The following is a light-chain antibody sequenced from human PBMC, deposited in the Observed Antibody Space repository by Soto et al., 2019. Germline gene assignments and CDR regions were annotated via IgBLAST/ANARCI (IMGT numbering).Light chain of an antibody. CDR3: SSYAGNYEV. J-gene: IGLJ2*01. V-gene: IGLV2-11*01. CDR2: DVS. CDR1: SSDVGGYNY. Sequence: QSALTQPRSVSGSPGQSVTISCPGTSSDVGGYNYVSWYQQHPDKAPKLMIYDVSKRPSGVPDRFAGSKSGNTASLTISGLQAEDEGDYYCSSYAGNYEVFGGGTKLTVL.